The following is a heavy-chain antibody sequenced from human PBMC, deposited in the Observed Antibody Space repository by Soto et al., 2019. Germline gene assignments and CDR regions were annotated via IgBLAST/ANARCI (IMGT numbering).Heavy chain of an antibody. CDR2: IYYSGST. CDR1: GGSISSGGYY. V-gene: IGHV4-31*03. D-gene: IGHD3-22*01. J-gene: IGHJ4*02. Sequence: QVQLQESGPGLVKPSQTLSLTCTVSGGSISSGGYYWSWIRQHPGKGLEWIGYIYYSGSTYYNPSRKSRVTISVDTSKNQFALQRSSVTAADTAVYYGASTPWTTYDSIALNWGQGTLVTVSS. CDR3: ASTPWTTYDSIALN.